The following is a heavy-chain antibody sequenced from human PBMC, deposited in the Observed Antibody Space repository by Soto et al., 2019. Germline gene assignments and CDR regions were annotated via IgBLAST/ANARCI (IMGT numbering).Heavy chain of an antibody. Sequence: ASVKGSCKVSGYTLTELSMHWVRQAPGKGLEWMGGFDPEDGETIYAQKFQGRVTMTEDTSTDTAYMELSSLRSEDTAVYYCATAPRGYSGYDEHWGQRTLFPFSS. CDR1: GYTLTELS. CDR2: FDPEDGET. D-gene: IGHD5-12*01. J-gene: IGHJ1*01. V-gene: IGHV1-24*01. CDR3: ATAPRGYSGYDEH.